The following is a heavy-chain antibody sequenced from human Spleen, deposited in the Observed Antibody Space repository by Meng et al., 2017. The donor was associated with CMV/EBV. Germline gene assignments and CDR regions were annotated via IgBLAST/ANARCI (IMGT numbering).Heavy chain of an antibody. CDR1: GYTLTELS. V-gene: IGHV1-24*01. Sequence: ASVKVSCKVSGYTLTELSMHWVRQAPGKGLEWMGGFDPEDGETIYAQKFQGRVTMTEDTSTDTAYMELSSLRSEVTAVYYCATVVALTTVTTRDYVAPYNWFDPWGQGTLVTVSS. CDR3: ATVVALTTVTTRDYVAPYNWFDP. CDR2: FDPEDGET. J-gene: IGHJ5*02. D-gene: IGHD4-11*01.